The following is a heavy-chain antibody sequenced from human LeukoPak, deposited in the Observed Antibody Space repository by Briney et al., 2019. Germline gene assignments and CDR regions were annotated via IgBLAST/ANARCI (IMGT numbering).Heavy chain of an antibody. CDR3: ARRLTQYDCFDP. D-gene: IGHD2-2*01. CDR2: TYYRSTWYN. J-gene: IGHJ5*02. Sequence: SQTLSLTCAISGDSVSSNSVTWNWIRQSPSRGPEWLGRTYYRSTWYNDYAVSVRGRITVNPDTSKNQFSLHLNSVTPEDTAVYYCARRLTQYDCFDPWGQGILVTVSS. V-gene: IGHV6-1*01. CDR1: GDSVSSNSVT.